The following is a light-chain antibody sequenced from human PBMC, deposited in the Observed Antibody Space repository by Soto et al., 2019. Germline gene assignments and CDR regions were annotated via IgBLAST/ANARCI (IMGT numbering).Light chain of an antibody. CDR1: QSISSW. J-gene: IGKJ1*01. CDR3: QHYNSYSEA. V-gene: IGKV1-5*01. CDR2: DAS. Sequence: DIQMTHSASTMSVSVIERVTSTCLASQSISSWLAWYQQKPGKAPKLLIYDASSLESGVPSRFSGSGSGTEFTLTISSLQPDDFATYYCQHYNSYSEAFGQGTKVDIK.